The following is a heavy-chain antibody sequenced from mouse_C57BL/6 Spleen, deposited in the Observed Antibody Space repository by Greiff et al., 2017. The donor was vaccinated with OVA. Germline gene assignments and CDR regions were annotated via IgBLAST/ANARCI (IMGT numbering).Heavy chain of an antibody. D-gene: IGHD1-1*01. Sequence: QVHVKQPGAELVMPGASVKLSCKASGYTFTSYWMHWVKQRPGQGLEWIGEIDPSDSYTNYNQKFKGKSTLTVDKSASTAYMQLSSLTSEDSAVYYCARDYCSSYGYWGQGTTLTVSS. J-gene: IGHJ2*01. CDR2: IDPSDSYT. V-gene: IGHV1-69*01. CDR1: GYTFTSYW. CDR3: ARDYCSSYGY.